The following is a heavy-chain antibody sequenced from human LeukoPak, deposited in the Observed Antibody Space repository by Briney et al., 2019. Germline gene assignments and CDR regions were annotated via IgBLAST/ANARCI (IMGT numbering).Heavy chain of an antibody. CDR1: GYTFTSYD. Sequence: ASVTVSFKASGYTFTSYDINWVRQATGQGLEWMGWMNPNSGNTGYAQKFQGRVTTTRNTSISTAYMELSSLRSEDTAVYYCARGPRIAVAGTGGYYFDYWGQGTLVTVSS. J-gene: IGHJ4*02. CDR3: ARGPRIAVAGTGGYYFDY. D-gene: IGHD6-19*01. CDR2: MNPNSGNT. V-gene: IGHV1-8*01.